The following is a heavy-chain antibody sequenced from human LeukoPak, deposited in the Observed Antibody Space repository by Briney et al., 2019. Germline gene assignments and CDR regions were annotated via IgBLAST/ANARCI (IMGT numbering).Heavy chain of an antibody. D-gene: IGHD2-15*01. V-gene: IGHV1-8*01. Sequence: SVKVSCKASGYTFTSYDINWVRQATGQGLEWMGWMNPNSGNTGYAQKFQGRVTMTRNTSISTAYMELSSLRSEDTAVYYCARGGNIVVVVAATNWFDPWGQGTLVTVSS. CDR2: MNPNSGNT. CDR1: GYTFTSYD. J-gene: IGHJ5*02. CDR3: ARGGNIVVVVAATNWFDP.